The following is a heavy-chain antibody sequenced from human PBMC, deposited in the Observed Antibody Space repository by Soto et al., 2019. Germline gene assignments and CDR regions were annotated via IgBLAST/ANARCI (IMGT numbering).Heavy chain of an antibody. V-gene: IGHV3-74*01. J-gene: IGHJ4*02. CDR1: GFTFSSHW. Sequence: EVQLVESGGSLVQPGGSLRLSCAASGFTFSSHWMHWVRQAPGKGLVWVSRINSHGSSTTYAHSVKGRFTFSRDNAKNTLYLQMNSLRAVDTAIYYCASDEGYGYSVDYWGQGTLVTVSS. D-gene: IGHD5-18*01. CDR3: ASDEGYGYSVDY. CDR2: INSHGSST.